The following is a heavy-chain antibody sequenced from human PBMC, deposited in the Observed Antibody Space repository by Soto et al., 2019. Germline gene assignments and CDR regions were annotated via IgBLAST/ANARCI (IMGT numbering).Heavy chain of an antibody. CDR3: ARAQYCSSTSCYTVVGSYDY. Sequence: EVQLVQSGAEVKKPGESLKISCKGSGYSFTSYWIGWVRQMPGKGLEWMGIIYPGDSDTRYSPSFQGQVTISADKSISTAYLQESGMKASDTAMYYCARAQYCSSTSCYTVVGSYDYWGQGTLVTVSS. J-gene: IGHJ4*02. CDR1: GYSFTSYW. D-gene: IGHD2-2*02. CDR2: IYPGDSDT. V-gene: IGHV5-51*03.